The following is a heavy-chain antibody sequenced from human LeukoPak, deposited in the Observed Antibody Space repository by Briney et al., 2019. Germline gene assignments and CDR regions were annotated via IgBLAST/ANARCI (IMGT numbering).Heavy chain of an antibody. CDR3: ARVEGYYDILTGYQLGSFDI. Sequence: TGRSLRLSCAASGFTFSTDAIHWVRQAPGKGLEWLAVISYDGSNKHYADSVKGRFTISRDNSKNTLYLQMNSLRAEDTAVYYCARVEGYYDILTGYQLGSFDIWGQGTKVTVSS. CDR2: ISYDGSNK. CDR1: GFTFSTDA. J-gene: IGHJ3*02. V-gene: IGHV3-30*04. D-gene: IGHD3-9*01.